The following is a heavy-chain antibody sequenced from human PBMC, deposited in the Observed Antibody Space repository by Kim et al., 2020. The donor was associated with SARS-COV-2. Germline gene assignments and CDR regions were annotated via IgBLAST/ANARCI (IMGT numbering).Heavy chain of an antibody. Sequence: GGSLRLSCAASGFTFSSYAMHWVRQAPGKGLEWVAVISYDGSNKYYADSVKGRFTISRDNSKNTLYLQMNSLRAEDTAVYYCARVLYSSCIDYWGQGTLVTVSS. CDR2: ISYDGSNK. J-gene: IGHJ4*02. CDR3: ARVLYSSCIDY. CDR1: GFTFSSYA. V-gene: IGHV3-30-3*01. D-gene: IGHD6-6*01.